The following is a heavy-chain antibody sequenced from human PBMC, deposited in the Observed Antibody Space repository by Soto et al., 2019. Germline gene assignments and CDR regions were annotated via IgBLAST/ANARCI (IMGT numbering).Heavy chain of an antibody. CDR2: IIPILNMA. CDR3: ARGYCSGASCFYPFDN. Sequence: QVQLVQSGAEVKKPGSSVKVSCKASGGSFSSYTISWVRQAPGQGLEWMGRIIPILNMANYAQKFQGRVTITADKSTSTAYMELSSLRSEDTAVYYCARGYCSGASCFYPFDNWGQGTLVTVSS. J-gene: IGHJ4*02. V-gene: IGHV1-69*02. D-gene: IGHD2-15*01. CDR1: GGSFSSYT.